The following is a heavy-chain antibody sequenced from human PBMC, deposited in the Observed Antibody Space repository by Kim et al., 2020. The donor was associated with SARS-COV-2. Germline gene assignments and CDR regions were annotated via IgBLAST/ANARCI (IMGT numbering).Heavy chain of an antibody. V-gene: IGHV1-24*01. D-gene: IGHD6-19*01. CDR2: FDPEDGET. J-gene: IGHJ6*02. Sequence: ASVKVSCKVSGYTLTELSMHWVRQAPGKGLEWMGGFDPEDGETIYAQKFQGRVTMTEDTSTDTAYMELSSLRSEDTAVYYCATGVAVALRYYYYGMDVWGQGTTVTVSS. CDR1: GYTLTELS. CDR3: ATGVAVALRYYYYGMDV.